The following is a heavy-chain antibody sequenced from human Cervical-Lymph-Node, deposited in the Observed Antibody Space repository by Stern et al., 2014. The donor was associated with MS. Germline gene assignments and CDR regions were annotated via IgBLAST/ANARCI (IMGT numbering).Heavy chain of an antibody. CDR1: GFSLSTSGVG. D-gene: IGHD6-19*01. CDR2: NYWYDDN. CDR3: AHRPPRRIAVADDAFDI. J-gene: IGHJ3*02. V-gene: IGHV2-5*01. Sequence: QVTLRESGPTLVKPTQTLTLTCTFSGFSLSTSGVGVGWIRQPPGKGLEWLALNYWYDDNRYSPSLKSRLTITKDTSKNQVVLTMTNMDPVDTATYYCAHRPPRRIAVADDAFDIWGQGTMVTVSS.